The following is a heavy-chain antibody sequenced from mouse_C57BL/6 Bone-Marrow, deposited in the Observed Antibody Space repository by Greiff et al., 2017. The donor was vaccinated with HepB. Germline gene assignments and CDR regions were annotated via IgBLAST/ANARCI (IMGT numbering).Heavy chain of an antibody. CDR1: GYAFTNYL. V-gene: IGHV1-54*01. CDR3: ARSFFAY. Sequence: QVQLQQSGAELVRPGTSVKVSCKASGYAFTNYLIEWVKQRPGQGLEWIGVINPGSGGTNYNEKFKGKATLTADKSSSTAYMQLSSLTSEDSAVYYCARSFFAYWGQGTLVTVSA. CDR2: INPGSGGT. J-gene: IGHJ3*01.